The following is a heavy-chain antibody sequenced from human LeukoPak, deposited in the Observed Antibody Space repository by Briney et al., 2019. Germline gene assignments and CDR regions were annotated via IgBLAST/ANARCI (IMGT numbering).Heavy chain of an antibody. CDR1: GGTFSSYA. Sequence: ASVKVSCKASGGTFSSYAISWVRQAPGQGLEWMGRIIPILGIANYAQKFQGGVTITADKSTSTAYMELSSLRSEDTAVYYCARDDYVWGSYRSNWFDPWGQGTLVTVSS. V-gene: IGHV1-69*04. CDR3: ARDDYVWGSYRSNWFDP. D-gene: IGHD3-16*02. CDR2: IIPILGIA. J-gene: IGHJ5*02.